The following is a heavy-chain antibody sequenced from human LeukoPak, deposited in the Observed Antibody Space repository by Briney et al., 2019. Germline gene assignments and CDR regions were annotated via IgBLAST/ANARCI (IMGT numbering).Heavy chain of an antibody. V-gene: IGHV4-39*01. CDR3: ARHSSSAWSYYFDY. J-gene: IGHJ4*02. CDR1: GGSIRSSYYY. D-gene: IGHD6-19*01. CDR2: IYDSGST. Sequence: PSETLSLTCTVSGGSIRSSYYYWGWIRQPPGKGLEWIGSIYDSGSTYYNPSLKSRVTISVDTSKNQFSLKLNSVTAADTAVYYCARHSSSAWSYYFDYWGQGSFVTVSS.